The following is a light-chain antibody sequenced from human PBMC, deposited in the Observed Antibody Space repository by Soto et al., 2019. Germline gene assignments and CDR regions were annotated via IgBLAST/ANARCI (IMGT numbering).Light chain of an antibody. CDR3: QQYGNSPQT. V-gene: IGKV3-20*01. J-gene: IGKJ1*01. CDR2: GSS. Sequence: IVLTQSAGTLSLSPGERARLSWRVSQIVSSSYLAWYQQTPGQAPRLLIYGSSSTATGIPDRFSGSASGTYFTLTINILHPEDFAVYCCQQYGNSPQTFGQGTKVDI. CDR1: QIVSSSY.